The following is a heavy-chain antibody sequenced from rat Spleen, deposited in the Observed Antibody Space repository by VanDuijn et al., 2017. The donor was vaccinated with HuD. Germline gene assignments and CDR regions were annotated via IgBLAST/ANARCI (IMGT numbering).Heavy chain of an antibody. Sequence: QVQLKESGPGLVQPSQTLSLTCTVSGFSLNTYTVSWVRQPPGKGLEWIAAMSGGRSTYYNSVLKSRLSITWDTSKSQVLLKMNSLQTEDTATYFCARADVAGLSTDGIWGQGIMVTVSS. V-gene: IGHV2-6*01. CDR1: GFSLNTYT. CDR3: ARADVAGLSTDGI. J-gene: IGHJ2*01. CDR2: MSGGRST. D-gene: IGHD1-11*01.